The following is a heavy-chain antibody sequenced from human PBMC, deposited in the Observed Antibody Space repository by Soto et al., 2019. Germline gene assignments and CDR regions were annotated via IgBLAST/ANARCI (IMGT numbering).Heavy chain of an antibody. Sequence: SQTLSLTCVISGDSVSINSAAWNLIRQSPSRGLEWLGRTYYRSKWYNDYAVSVKSRITINPDTSKNQFSLQLNSVTPEDTAVYYCARDPSGGYSSGWPLDYWGQGTLVTVSS. CDR3: ARDPSGGYSSGWPLDY. J-gene: IGHJ4*02. CDR2: TYYRSKWYN. V-gene: IGHV6-1*01. D-gene: IGHD6-19*01. CDR1: GDSVSINSAA.